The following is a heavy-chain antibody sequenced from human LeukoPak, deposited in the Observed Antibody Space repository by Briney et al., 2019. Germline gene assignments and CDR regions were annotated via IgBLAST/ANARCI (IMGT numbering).Heavy chain of an antibody. CDR1: GGSISSGSYY. D-gene: IGHD5-18*01. CDR2: IYTSGST. J-gene: IGHJ3*02. V-gene: IGHV4-61*02. CDR3: ARADVDTAMVGAFDI. Sequence: SETLSLTCTVSGGSISSGSYYWSWIRQPAGKGLEWIGRIYTSGSTNYNPSLKSRVTISVDTSKNQFSLKLSSVTAADTAVYHCARADVDTAMVGAFDIWGQGTMVTVSS.